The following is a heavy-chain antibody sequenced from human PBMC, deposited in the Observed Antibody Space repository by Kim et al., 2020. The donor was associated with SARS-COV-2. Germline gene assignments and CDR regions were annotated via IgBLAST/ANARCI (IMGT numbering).Heavy chain of an antibody. CDR1: GFTFSSYG. V-gene: IGHV3-33*01. CDR3: ARDRSSWYRGFDY. D-gene: IGHD6-13*01. Sequence: GGSLRLSCAASGFTFSSYGMHWVRQAPGKGLEWVAVIWYDGSNKYYADSVKGRFTISRDNSKNTLYLQMNSLRAEDTAVYYCARDRSSWYRGFDYWGQGTLVTVSS. CDR2: IWYDGSNK. J-gene: IGHJ4*02.